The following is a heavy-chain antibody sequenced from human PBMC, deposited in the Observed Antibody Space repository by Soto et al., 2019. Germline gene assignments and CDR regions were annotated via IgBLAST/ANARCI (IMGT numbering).Heavy chain of an antibody. CDR2: ISYDGKYK. CDR1: GIPFVTYA. D-gene: IGHD3-10*01. Sequence: VGSVRLSCAASGIPFVTYALHWVRRAPGKGLEWVAVISYDGKYKYYSDSVQGRFTISRDDSKNTLYLHMNSLRLEDTAVYYCARAPDFGSGSSRRFWYLDIWGHGNLVTVYS. V-gene: IGHV3-30*04. CDR3: ARAPDFGSGSSRRFWYLDI. J-gene: IGHJ2*01.